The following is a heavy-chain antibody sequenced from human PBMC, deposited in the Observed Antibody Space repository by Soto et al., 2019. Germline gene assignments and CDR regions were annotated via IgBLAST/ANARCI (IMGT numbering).Heavy chain of an antibody. Sequence: EVQLVESGGGLVQPGGSLRLSCAASGFTFSNYWMSWVRQAPGKGLEWVANMKQDGSEKDYVGSVRGRYTISRDNAKNSLYLQMNSLTTEDTAVYYCARLITPRVLDSWGQVTLVTVSS. CDR1: GFTFSNYW. V-gene: IGHV3-7*05. D-gene: IGHD1-20*01. J-gene: IGHJ4*02. CDR2: MKQDGSEK. CDR3: ARLITPRVLDS.